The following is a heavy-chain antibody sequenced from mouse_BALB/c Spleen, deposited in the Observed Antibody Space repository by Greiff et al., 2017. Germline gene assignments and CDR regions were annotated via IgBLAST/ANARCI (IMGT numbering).Heavy chain of an antibody. D-gene: IGHD2-1*01. J-gene: IGHJ3*01. V-gene: IGHV5-9-4*01. CDR3: ARGVYYGNYVAWFAY. Sequence: EVMLVESGGGLVKPGGSLKLSCAASGFTFSSYAMSWVRQSPEKRLEWVAEISSGGSYTYYPDTVTGRFTISRDNAKNTLYLEMSSLRSEDTAMYYCARGVYYGNYVAWFAYWGQGTLVTVSA. CDR1: GFTFSSYA. CDR2: ISSGGSYT.